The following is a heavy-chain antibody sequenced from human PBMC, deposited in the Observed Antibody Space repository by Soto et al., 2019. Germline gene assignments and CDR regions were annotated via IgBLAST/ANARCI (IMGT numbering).Heavy chain of an antibody. D-gene: IGHD2-15*01. CDR2: IWYDGSNK. V-gene: IGHV3-33*01. J-gene: IGHJ6*02. CDR3: AREGYCSGGSCYGAAYGMEV. Sequence: QVQLVESGGGVVQPGRSLRLSCAASGFTFSSYGMHWVRQAPGKGLEWVAVIWYDGSNKYYADSVKGRFTISRDNSKNTLYLQMNSLRAEDTAGYYCAREGYCSGGSCYGAAYGMEVWGQGTTVTVSS. CDR1: GFTFSSYG.